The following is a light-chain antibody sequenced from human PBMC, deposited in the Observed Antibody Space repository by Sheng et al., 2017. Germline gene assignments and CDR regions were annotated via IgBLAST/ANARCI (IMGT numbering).Light chain of an antibody. Sequence: SYVLTQPPSVSVAPGKTARITCGGDNIASKSVHWYQQKPGQAPMLVIYYDSDRPSWIPERFSGSNSGNTATLTISRVEAGDEADYYCQVWDSSNEYRVFGAGTKVTVL. CDR2: YDS. J-gene: IGLJ1*01. CDR3: QVWDSSNEYRV. CDR1: NIASKS. V-gene: IGLV3-21*04.